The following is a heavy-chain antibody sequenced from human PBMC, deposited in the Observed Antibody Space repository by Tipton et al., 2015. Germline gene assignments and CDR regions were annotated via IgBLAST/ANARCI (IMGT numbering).Heavy chain of an antibody. D-gene: IGHD3-10*01. CDR3: ARKPVVRGAYYYFDY. Sequence: TLSLTCTVSGASISSPNYYWGWIRQPPGKGLEWIGSISHSGNTYYNPSLKSRVTMSRDTSKNQFSLTLNSVTAADTAFYYCARKPVVRGAYYYFDYWGQGTLVTVSS. CDR1: GASISSPNYY. J-gene: IGHJ4*02. V-gene: IGHV4-39*01. CDR2: ISHSGNT.